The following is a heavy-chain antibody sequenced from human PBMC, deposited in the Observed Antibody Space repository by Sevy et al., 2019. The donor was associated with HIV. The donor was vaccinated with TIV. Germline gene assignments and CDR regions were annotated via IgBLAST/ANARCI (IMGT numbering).Heavy chain of an antibody. CDR2: IYHSGST. V-gene: IGHV4-38-2*02. Sequence: SETLSLTCTVSGYSISSGYYWGWIRQPPGKGLEWIGSIYHSGSTCYNPSLKSRVTISVDTSKNQFSLKLTSVTAADTAVYYCASAGYYDSGGYFAGPSSSEYFQHWGQGTLVTVSS. D-gene: IGHD3-22*01. J-gene: IGHJ1*01. CDR3: ASAGYYDSGGYFAGPSSSEYFQH. CDR1: GYSISSGYY.